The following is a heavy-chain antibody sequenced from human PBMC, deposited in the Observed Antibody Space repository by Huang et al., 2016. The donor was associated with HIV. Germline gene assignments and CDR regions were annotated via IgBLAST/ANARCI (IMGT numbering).Heavy chain of an antibody. Sequence: QVQLVQSGAEVKKHGASVKVSCKASGFNFNNYDFNWVRQASGQGREGMGWMNPKSCNTGYAQKCQGRVTITRNTSITTAYMELRGLRSEDTAVYYCARARGFLYDSTGYYSRYYFDSWGQGTLVTISS. CDR2: MNPKSCNT. J-gene: IGHJ4*02. CDR1: GFNFNNYD. V-gene: IGHV1-8*03. D-gene: IGHD3-22*01. CDR3: ARARGFLYDSTGYYSRYYFDS.